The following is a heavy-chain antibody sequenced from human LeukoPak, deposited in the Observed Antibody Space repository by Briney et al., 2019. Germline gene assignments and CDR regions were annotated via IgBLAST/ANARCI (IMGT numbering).Heavy chain of an antibody. D-gene: IGHD1-7*01. CDR1: GGSISSGDYS. CDR2: IDYTGST. V-gene: IGHV4-30-4*08. CDR3: ARSRYNWNYGLTVY. J-gene: IGHJ4*02. Sequence: SQTLSLTCTVSGGSISSGDYSWSWIRQPPGKGLEWIGYIDYTGSTYYNPSLKRRVTISVDTTKNQFSLKLSSVTSADTAVYYCARSRYNWNYGLTVYWGQGTLVTVSS.